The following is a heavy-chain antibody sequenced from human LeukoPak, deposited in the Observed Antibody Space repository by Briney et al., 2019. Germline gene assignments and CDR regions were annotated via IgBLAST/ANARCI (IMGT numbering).Heavy chain of an antibody. CDR1: GGSISSSSYY. D-gene: IGHD4-17*01. J-gene: IGHJ6*03. CDR2: IYYSGST. CDR3: ARVATVTTRLIYYYYYMDV. Sequence: SETLSLTCTVSGGSISSSSYYWGWIRQPPGKGLEWIGSIYYSGSTYYNPSLKSRVTISVDTSKNQFSLKLSSVTAADTAVYYCARVATVTTRLIYYYYYMDVWGKGTTVTISS. V-gene: IGHV4-39*07.